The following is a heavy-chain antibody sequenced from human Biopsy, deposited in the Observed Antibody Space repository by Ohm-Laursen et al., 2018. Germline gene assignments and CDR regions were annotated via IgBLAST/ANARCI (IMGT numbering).Heavy chain of an antibody. D-gene: IGHD2-2*01. CDR1: GGSISGYH. Sequence: SDTLSPTCTVSGGSISGYHWSWIRKSPGKGLVWLAYISYTGGITSNPSLNGRATMSLDTSKNQFSLRMIYVTAADTAVYYCARMPHFDYWGQGILVTVSS. J-gene: IGHJ4*02. CDR3: ARMPHFDY. CDR2: ISYTGGI. V-gene: IGHV4-59*07.